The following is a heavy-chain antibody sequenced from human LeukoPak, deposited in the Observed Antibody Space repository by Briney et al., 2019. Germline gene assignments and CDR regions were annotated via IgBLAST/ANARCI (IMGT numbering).Heavy chain of an antibody. D-gene: IGHD6-13*01. CDR1: GFTFSSYS. V-gene: IGHV3-48*01. J-gene: IGHJ4*02. Sequence: PGVSLRLSCARSGFTFSSYSMNRVRQAPGQGREWVLYISSSGTLISYAESVKGRFTISRDSTRNSLYLQMNSLRVEDTAIYYCARDLKGYSSSGGVDFWGQGTLVTVSS. CDR3: ARDLKGYSSSGGVDF. CDR2: ISSSGTLI.